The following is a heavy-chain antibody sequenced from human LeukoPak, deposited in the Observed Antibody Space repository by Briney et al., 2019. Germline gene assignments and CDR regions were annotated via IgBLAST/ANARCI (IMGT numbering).Heavy chain of an antibody. CDR1: GYTFTSYG. CDR2: ISAYNGNT. J-gene: IGHJ6*02. Sequence: ASVKVSCKASGYTFTSYGISWVRQAPGQGLEWTGWISAYNGNTNYAQKLQGRVTMTTDTSTSTAYMELRSLRSDDTAVYYCARDGRYSSSWYVYYYGMDVWGQGTTVTVSS. V-gene: IGHV1-18*01. D-gene: IGHD6-13*01. CDR3: ARDGRYSSSWYVYYYGMDV.